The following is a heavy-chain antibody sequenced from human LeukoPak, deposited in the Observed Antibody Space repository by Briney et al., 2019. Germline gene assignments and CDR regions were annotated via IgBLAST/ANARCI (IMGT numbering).Heavy chain of an antibody. D-gene: IGHD3-22*01. Sequence: GGSLRLSXAASGFTFRSYAMSWVRQAPGKGLEWVSAISGSGGSTYYADSVKGRFTISRDNSKNTLYLQMNSLRAEDTAVYYCAKSYYYDSSGYYDYWGQGTLVTVSS. CDR2: ISGSGGST. V-gene: IGHV3-23*01. CDR3: AKSYYYDSSGYYDY. CDR1: GFTFRSYA. J-gene: IGHJ4*02.